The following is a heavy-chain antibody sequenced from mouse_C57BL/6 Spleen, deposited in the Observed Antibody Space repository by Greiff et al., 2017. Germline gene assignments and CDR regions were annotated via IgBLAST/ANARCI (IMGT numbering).Heavy chain of an antibody. J-gene: IGHJ2*01. CDR1: GYTFTDYY. CDR2: INPNNGGT. Sequence: EVQLQQSGPELVKPGASVKISCKASGYTFTDYYMNWVKQSHGKSLEWIGDINPNNGGTSYNQKFKGKATLTVDKSSSTAYMALRSLTSEDSAVYYCARGGSPVDYWGQGPLSQSPQ. CDR3: ARGGSPVDY. V-gene: IGHV1-26*01.